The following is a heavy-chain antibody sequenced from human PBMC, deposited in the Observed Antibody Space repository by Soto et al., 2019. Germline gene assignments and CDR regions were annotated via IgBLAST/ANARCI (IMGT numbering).Heavy chain of an antibody. V-gene: IGHV1-24*01. CDR2: FDPEDGET. CDR3: ATGSWVSWFGVNTRRFDY. J-gene: IGHJ4*02. D-gene: IGHD3-10*01. Sequence: APVKVSCKVSGXTLTELSMHWVRQAPGKGLEWMGGFDPEDGETIYAQKFQGRVTMTEDTSTDTAYMELSSLRSEDTAVYYCATGSWVSWFGVNTRRFDYWGQGTLVTVSS. CDR1: GXTLTELS.